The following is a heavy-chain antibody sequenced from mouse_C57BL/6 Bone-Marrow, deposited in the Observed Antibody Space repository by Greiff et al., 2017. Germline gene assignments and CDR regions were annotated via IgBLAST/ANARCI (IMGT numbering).Heavy chain of an antibody. CDR3: ARNYGANWDYFDY. D-gene: IGHD4-1*01. CDR1: GFSLTSYG. CDR2: IWSGGST. J-gene: IGHJ2*01. V-gene: IGHV2-2*01. Sequence: QVQLQQSGPGLVQPSQSLSITCTVSGFSLTSYGVHWVRQSPGKGLEWLGVIWSGGSTDYNAAYISGLSISKDNSKSPVFFKMNSLQADDTAIYCWARNYGANWDYFDYGCQGTTLTVSS.